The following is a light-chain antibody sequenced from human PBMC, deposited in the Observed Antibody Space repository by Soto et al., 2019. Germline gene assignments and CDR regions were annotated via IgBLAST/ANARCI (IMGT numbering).Light chain of an antibody. CDR1: QSISSW. J-gene: IGKJ2*01. V-gene: IGKV1-5*03. CDR3: QQYNDSFPYT. CDR2: EAS. Sequence: DIQMTQSPSTLSASVGDRVTITCRASQSISSWLAWYQQKPGTAPKLLIYEASTLESGVPSRCSGIRSGTEFTLSVSSLQPDDFATYYCQQYNDSFPYTFGQGTRLEIK.